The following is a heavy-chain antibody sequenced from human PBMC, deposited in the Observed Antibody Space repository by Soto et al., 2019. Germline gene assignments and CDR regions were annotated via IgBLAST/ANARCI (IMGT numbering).Heavy chain of an antibody. D-gene: IGHD6-13*01. J-gene: IGHJ4*02. CDR2: SHVGPDTT. CDR1: GYTFTSYY. V-gene: IGHV1-46*01. Sequence: QVQLEQSGAEVKKPGASMKVSCQASGYTFTSYYIHWVRQAPGQGLEWMGVSHVGPDTTMYAQKFQGRVTMTRDTSTSTVYMELSSLISEDTAVYYCARGGSSRTFDYWGQGTLVTVSS. CDR3: ARGGSSRTFDY.